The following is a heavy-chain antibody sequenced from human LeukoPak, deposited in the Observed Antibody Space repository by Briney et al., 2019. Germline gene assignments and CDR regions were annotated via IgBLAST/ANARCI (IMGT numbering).Heavy chain of an antibody. J-gene: IGHJ4*02. CDR3: ARGSGYSYGPGGYFDY. Sequence: SETLSLTCAVYGGSFSGYYWSWIRQPPGKGLEWIGEINHSGSTNYNPSLKSRVTISVDTSKNQFSLKLSSVTAADTAVYYCARGSGYSYGPGGYFDYWGQGTLVTISS. CDR2: INHSGST. V-gene: IGHV4-34*01. CDR1: GGSFSGYY. D-gene: IGHD5-18*01.